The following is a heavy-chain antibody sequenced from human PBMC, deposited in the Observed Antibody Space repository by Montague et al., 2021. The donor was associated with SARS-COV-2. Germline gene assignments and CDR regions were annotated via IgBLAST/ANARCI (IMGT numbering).Heavy chain of an antibody. D-gene: IGHD1-1*01. CDR3: ATGARTYGMDF. Sequence: TLSLTCVVSGGSVSSGNYSWSWIRQPSGKGLEWIGYIYQSGSTYYXPSLKSRVTISIDTSNNQFSLKLRSVTAADTGLYYCATGARTYGMDFWGQGTTVTVSS. J-gene: IGHJ6*02. CDR2: IYQSGST. CDR1: GGSVSSGNYS. V-gene: IGHV4-30-2*01.